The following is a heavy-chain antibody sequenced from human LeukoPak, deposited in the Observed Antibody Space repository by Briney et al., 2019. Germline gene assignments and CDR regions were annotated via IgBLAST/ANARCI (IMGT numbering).Heavy chain of an antibody. J-gene: IGHJ5*02. CDR3: ARDHVAGGSGSYYHSP. CDR2: IKQDGSEK. CDR1: GFTFSSYW. Sequence: GGSLRLSCAASGFTFSSYWMSWVRQAPGKGLEWVANIKQDGSEKYYVDSVKGRFTISRDNAKNSPYLQMNSLRAEDTAVYYCARDHVAGGSGSYYHSPWGQGTLVTVSS. D-gene: IGHD3-10*01. V-gene: IGHV3-7*03.